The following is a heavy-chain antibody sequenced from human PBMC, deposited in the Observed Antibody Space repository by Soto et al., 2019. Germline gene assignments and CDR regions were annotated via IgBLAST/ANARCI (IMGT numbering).Heavy chain of an antibody. J-gene: IGHJ4*02. D-gene: IGHD6-13*01. CDR3: AREMDSSWYFDY. CDR2: ISYDGSNK. Sequence: GGSLRLSCAASGFTFSSYAMHWVRQAPGKGLEWVAVISYDGSNKYYADSVKGRFTISRDNSKNTLYLQMNSLRAEDTAVYYCAREMDSSWYFDYWGQGTLVTVSS. CDR1: GFTFSSYA. V-gene: IGHV3-30-3*01.